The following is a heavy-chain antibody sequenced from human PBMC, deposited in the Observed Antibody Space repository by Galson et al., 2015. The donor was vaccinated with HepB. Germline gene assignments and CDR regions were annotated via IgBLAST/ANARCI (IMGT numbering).Heavy chain of an antibody. V-gene: IGHV3-23*01. J-gene: IGHJ4*02. CDR2: ISGSGGST. CDR1: GFTFSSYG. Sequence: SLRLSCAASGFTFSSYGMHWVRQAPGKGLEWVSAISGSGGSTYYADSVKGRFTISRDNSKNTLYLQMNSLRAEDTAVYYCAKDGGSWWGAGADYWGQGTLVTVSS. CDR3: AKDGGSWWGAGADY. D-gene: IGHD2-15*01.